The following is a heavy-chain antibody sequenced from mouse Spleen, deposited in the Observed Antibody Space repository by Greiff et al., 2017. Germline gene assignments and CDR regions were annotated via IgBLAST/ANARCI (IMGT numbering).Heavy chain of an antibody. CDR3: ARHSNYVGDFFDY. J-gene: IGHJ2*01. CDR2: IYPGGGYT. V-gene: IGHV1-63*01. CDR1: GYTFTNYW. D-gene: IGHD2-5*01. Sequence: QVQLQQSGAELVRPGTSVKMSCKASGYTFTNYWIGWAKQRPGHGLEWIGDIYPGGGYTNYNEKFKGKATLTADKSSSTAYMQFSSLTSEDSAIYYCARHSNYVGDFFDYWGQGTTLTVSS.